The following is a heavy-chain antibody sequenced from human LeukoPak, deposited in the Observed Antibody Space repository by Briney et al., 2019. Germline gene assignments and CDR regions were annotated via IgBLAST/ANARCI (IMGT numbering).Heavy chain of an antibody. D-gene: IGHD3-22*01. CDR1: GLTFSSYA. Sequence: GGSLRLSCAASGLTFSSYAMHWVRQAPGKGLEWVAVISYDGSNKYYADSVKGRFTISRDNSKNTLYLQMNSLRAEDTAVYYCPRDIFYYDSSGYFRYWGQGTLVTVSS. CDR3: PRDIFYYDSSGYFRY. J-gene: IGHJ4*02. V-gene: IGHV3-30*04. CDR2: ISYDGSNK.